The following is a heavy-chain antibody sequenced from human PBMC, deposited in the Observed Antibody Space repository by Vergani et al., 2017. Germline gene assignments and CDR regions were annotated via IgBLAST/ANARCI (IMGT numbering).Heavy chain of an antibody. CDR3: ASGKYYSDSTSHFRGRYFDV. D-gene: IGHD3-16*01. CDR2: IYNSGNG. Sequence: QMQLQESGPGLVKASETLSLTCTVSGDSIISRSYYWGWIRQPPGKGLEGFGSIYNSGNGDSSSSLKSRVTISADTSKNQFSLRLASVAAADTAVYYCASGKYYSDSTSHFRGRYFDVWGRGTLVTVPS. V-gene: IGHV4-39*01. CDR1: GDSIISRSYY. J-gene: IGHJ2*01.